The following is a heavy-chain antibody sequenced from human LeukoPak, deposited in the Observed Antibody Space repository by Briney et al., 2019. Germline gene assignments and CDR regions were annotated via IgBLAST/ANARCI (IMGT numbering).Heavy chain of an antibody. Sequence: SETLSLTCSVSGASLDSHYWSWVRQSPGKGLEWIGYVFNGGRTNYNPPLNSRVTMSLDTSRAQFSLRLSSVTAADTAIYYCASRPADTTWYGVFDYWSQGTLVAVSS. CDR3: ASRPADTTWYGVFDY. V-gene: IGHV4-59*11. CDR2: VFNGGRT. J-gene: IGHJ4*02. D-gene: IGHD3-10*01. CDR1: GASLDSHY.